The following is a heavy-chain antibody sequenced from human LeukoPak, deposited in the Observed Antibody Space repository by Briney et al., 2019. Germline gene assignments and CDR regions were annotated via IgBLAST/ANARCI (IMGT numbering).Heavy chain of an antibody. V-gene: IGHV3-30*18. CDR2: ISYDGNKK. CDR3: AKDRVFYYYYYGMDV. D-gene: IGHD3-10*01. CDR1: GLIFNSYG. J-gene: IGHJ6*02. Sequence: PERSLRLSCAASGLIFNSYGMHCVRQAPGKGLEWVAVISYDGNKKDYADSVKGRFTISRDNSMNTLYLQMNSLRTEDTAVYYCAKDRVFYYYYYGMDVWGQGTTVTVSS.